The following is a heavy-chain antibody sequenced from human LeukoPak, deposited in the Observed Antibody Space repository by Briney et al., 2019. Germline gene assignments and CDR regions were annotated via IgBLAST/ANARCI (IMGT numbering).Heavy chain of an antibody. CDR2: IIPILGIA. V-gene: IGHV1-69*04. Sequence: GAPVTVSCKASGGTFSSYAISWVRQAPGQGLEWMGRIIPILGIAYYAQKFQGRVTITADKSTSTAYMELSSLRSEDTAVYYCARLGYCSSTSCYRAAFDIWGQGTMVTVSS. CDR3: ARLGYCSSTSCYRAAFDI. CDR1: GGTFSSYA. J-gene: IGHJ3*02. D-gene: IGHD2-2*01.